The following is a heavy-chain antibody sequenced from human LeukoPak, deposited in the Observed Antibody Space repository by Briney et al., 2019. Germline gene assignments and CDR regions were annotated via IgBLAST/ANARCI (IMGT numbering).Heavy chain of an antibody. D-gene: IGHD1-26*01. Sequence: GASVKVSCKASGYTFTSYYMHWVRQAPGQGLEWMGIINPSGGSTSYAQKFQGRITISADKVTTTVYLELSGLKSEDSAVYYCARAGGEGSYSLRSDYWGQGTLVTVSS. CDR3: ARAGGEGSYSLRSDY. CDR2: INPSGGST. J-gene: IGHJ4*02. V-gene: IGHV1-46*01. CDR1: GYTFTSYY.